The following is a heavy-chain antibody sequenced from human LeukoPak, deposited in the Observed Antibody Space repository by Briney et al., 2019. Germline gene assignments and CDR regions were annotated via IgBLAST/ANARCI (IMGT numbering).Heavy chain of an antibody. D-gene: IGHD3-10*01. J-gene: IGHJ5*02. V-gene: IGHV4-59*01. CDR1: GASISSYY. CDR2: IYYSGST. CDR3: ARGPGTMVRGVIMGPGDKGWFDP. Sequence: PSETLSLTCTVSGASISSYYWSWIRQPPGKGLEWIGYIYYSGSTNYNPSLKSRVTISVDTSKNQFSLKLSSVTAADTAVYYCARGPGTMVRGVIMGPGDKGWFDPWGQGTLVTVSS.